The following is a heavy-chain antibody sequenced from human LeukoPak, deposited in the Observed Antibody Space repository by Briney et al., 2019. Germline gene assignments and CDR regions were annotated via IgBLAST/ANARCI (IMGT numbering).Heavy chain of an antibody. D-gene: IGHD1-14*01. CDR2: IYYTGNT. V-gene: IGHV4-59*01. CDR1: GGSFRGYY. J-gene: IGHJ2*01. Sequence: PSETLSLTCSVSGGSFRGYYWSWIRQPPGKGLEWIAYIYYTGNTNYNPSLKSRVSISVDTSENHFSLKLSSVTAADTAVYYCATTPERGSHWYFDTWGRGTLVSVSS. CDR3: ATTPERGSHWYFDT.